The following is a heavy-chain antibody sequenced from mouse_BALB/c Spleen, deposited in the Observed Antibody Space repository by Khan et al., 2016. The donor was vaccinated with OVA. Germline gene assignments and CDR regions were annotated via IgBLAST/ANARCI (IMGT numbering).Heavy chain of an antibody. J-gene: IGHJ2*01. V-gene: IGHV1-7*01. CDR3: TRDRIDY. CDR2: INPTSGHT. Sequence: QVQLKQSGAELAKPGASVKMSCKTSGYTFTTYWMHWVKQRPVQGLEWIGYINPTSGHTDYNEKFKDKATLSADKSSSTAYMQLSSLTSEDSAVYYCTRDRIDYWGQGTTLTVSS. CDR1: GYTFTTYW.